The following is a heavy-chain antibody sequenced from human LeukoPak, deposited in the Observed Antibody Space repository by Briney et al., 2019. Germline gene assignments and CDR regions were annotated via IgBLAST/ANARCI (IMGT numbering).Heavy chain of an antibody. Sequence: NPSETLSLTCTVSGGSISSYYWSWIRQSPGKGLEWIAYIYYSGSTNYNPSLKSRVTISVDTSKNHFSLKLSSVTAADTAVYYCARHRTSFFDFWGQGTLVTVSS. V-gene: IGHV4-59*08. D-gene: IGHD3-16*01. CDR1: GGSISSYY. J-gene: IGHJ4*02. CDR3: ARHRTSFFDF. CDR2: IYYSGST.